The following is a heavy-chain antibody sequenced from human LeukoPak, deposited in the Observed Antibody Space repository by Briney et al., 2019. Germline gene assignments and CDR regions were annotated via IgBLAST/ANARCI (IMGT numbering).Heavy chain of an antibody. Sequence: SETLSLTCAVYGGSLSGYYWTWIRQPPGKGVEWVGGINHRGNTNYNPSLKARVTISLDTSKNQFSLRLSSVTAADTAVYYCARPNSCSSTTCSDAFDIWGPGTVVTVSS. CDR3: ARPNSCSSTTCSDAFDI. CDR1: GGSLSGYY. D-gene: IGHD2-2*01. CDR2: INHRGNT. V-gene: IGHV4-34*01. J-gene: IGHJ3*02.